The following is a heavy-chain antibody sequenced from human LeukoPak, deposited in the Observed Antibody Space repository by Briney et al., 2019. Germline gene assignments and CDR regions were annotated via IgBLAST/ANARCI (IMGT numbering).Heavy chain of an antibody. Sequence: SETLSLTCTVSGGSISSSSYYWGWIRQPPGKGLEWIGSIYYSGSTYYNPSLKSRVTISVDPSKNQFSLKLSSVTAADTAVYYCARHDRGFDLLWFGELLPNWFDPWGQGTLVTVSS. CDR2: IYYSGST. CDR1: GGSISSSSYY. CDR3: ARHDRGFDLLWFGELLPNWFDP. J-gene: IGHJ5*02. D-gene: IGHD3-10*01. V-gene: IGHV4-39*01.